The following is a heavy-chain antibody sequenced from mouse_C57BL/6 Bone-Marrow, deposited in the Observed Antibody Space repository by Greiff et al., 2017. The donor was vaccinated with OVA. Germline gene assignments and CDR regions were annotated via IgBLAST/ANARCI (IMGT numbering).Heavy chain of an antibody. V-gene: IGHV1-84*01. D-gene: IGHD4-1*01. CDR3: ARGDWEYFDY. CDR1: YTFTDYY. CDR2: IYPGSGNT. J-gene: IGHJ2*01. Sequence: YTFTDYYINWVKQRPGQGLEWIGWIYPGSGNTKYNEKFKGKATLTVDTSSSTAYMQLSSLTSEDSAVYFCARGDWEYFDYWGQGTTLTVSS.